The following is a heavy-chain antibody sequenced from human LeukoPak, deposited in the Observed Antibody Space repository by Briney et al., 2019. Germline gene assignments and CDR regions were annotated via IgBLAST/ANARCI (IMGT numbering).Heavy chain of an antibody. D-gene: IGHD2-2*02. CDR3: VRGTGYCSSTSCYNSSEYFQH. Sequence: ASVKVSCKASGYTFTGYYIHWVRQAPGQGLEWMAWINVNSGGTNSAQNFQGRVTMTRDTSISTTYMEVSRLRSDDTAVYYCVRGTGYCSSTSCYNSSEYFQHRRQGTLVTVSS. J-gene: IGHJ1*01. CDR1: GYTFTGYY. V-gene: IGHV1-2*02. CDR2: INVNSGGT.